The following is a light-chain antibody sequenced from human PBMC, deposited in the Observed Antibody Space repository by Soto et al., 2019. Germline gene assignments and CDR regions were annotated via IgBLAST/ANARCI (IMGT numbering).Light chain of an antibody. J-gene: IGKJ1*01. Sequence: EIVMTQSPATLSMSPGERATLSCRASQSVSSNLAWYQQKPGQAPRLLIYGASTRATGIPARFSGSGSGTEFTLTISSLLSEDFAVYYGQQYNNWGTFGQGTKVEIK. CDR1: QSVSSN. CDR3: QQYNNWGT. V-gene: IGKV3-15*01. CDR2: GAS.